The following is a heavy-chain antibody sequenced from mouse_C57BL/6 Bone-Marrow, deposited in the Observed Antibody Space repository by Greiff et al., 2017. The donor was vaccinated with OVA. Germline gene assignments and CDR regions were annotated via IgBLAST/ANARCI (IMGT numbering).Heavy chain of an antibody. CDR2: IWTGGGT. CDR1: GFSLTSYA. V-gene: IGHV2-9-1*01. D-gene: IGHD2-2*01. J-gene: IGHJ4*01. CDR3: ARYGYGGDYYAMDY. Sequence: QVQLQQSGPGLVAPSQSLSITCTVSGFSLTSYAISWVRQPPGKGLEWLGVIWTGGGTNYNSALKSRLSISKDNSKSQVFLKMNSLQTDDTARYYCARYGYGGDYYAMDYWGQGTSVTVSS.